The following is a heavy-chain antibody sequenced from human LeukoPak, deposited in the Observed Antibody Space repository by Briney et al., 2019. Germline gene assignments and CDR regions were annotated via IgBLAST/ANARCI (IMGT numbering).Heavy chain of an antibody. V-gene: IGHV3-23*01. CDR2: ISGSGGST. J-gene: IGHJ6*02. D-gene: IGHD2-2*01. CDR1: GFTFDDYA. CDR3: AKELDCSSTSCWMGYYYYYYGMDV. Sequence: PGRSLRLSCAASGFTFDDYAMHWVRQAPGKGLEWVSAISGSGGSTYYADSVKGRFTISRDNSKNTLYLQMNSLRAEDTAVYYCAKELDCSSTSCWMGYYYYYYGMDVWGQGTTVTVSS.